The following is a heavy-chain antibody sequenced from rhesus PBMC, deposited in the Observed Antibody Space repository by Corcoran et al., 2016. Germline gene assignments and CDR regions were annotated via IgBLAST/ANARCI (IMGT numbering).Heavy chain of an antibody. CDR3: ARAPIVLVLLAKRGRFDV. D-gene: IGHD2-2*01. J-gene: IGHJ5-1*01. Sequence: QVQLQESGPGLVKPSETLSLTCAVSGGSISSSNWWSWIRQPPGKGVEWIGYIIGSRGSTSHNPALTRRVTISQATSKNQFSLKLSSVTAADTAVYYCARAPIVLVLLAKRGRFDVWGPGVLVTVSS. CDR2: IIGSRGST. CDR1: GGSISSSNW. V-gene: IGHV4-65*02.